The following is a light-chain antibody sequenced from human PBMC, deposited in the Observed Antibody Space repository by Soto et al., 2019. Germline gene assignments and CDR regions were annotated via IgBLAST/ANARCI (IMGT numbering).Light chain of an antibody. J-gene: IGLJ1*01. CDR1: TSNIGAPYD. V-gene: IGLV1-40*01. Sequence: QSVLTQPPSVSGAPGQRVSISCTGSTSNIGAPYDVHWYQHLPGTAPKLLIYVDNNRPSGVPDRFSGSKSGTSASLAITRLQAEDEADYYCQSYDISLHNYVFGTGTKSPS. CDR3: QSYDISLHNYV. CDR2: VDN.